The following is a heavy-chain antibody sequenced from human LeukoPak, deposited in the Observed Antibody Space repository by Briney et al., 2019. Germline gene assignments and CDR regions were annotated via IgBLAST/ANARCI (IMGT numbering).Heavy chain of an antibody. CDR2: ISSSSSYI. D-gene: IGHD4-17*01. Sequence: GGSLRLSCAASGFTFSIYSMNWVRQAPGKGLEWVSSISSSSSYIYYADSVKGRFTISRDNAKNSLYLQMNSLRAEDTAVYYCARDAATATRDFDYWGQGTLVTVSS. J-gene: IGHJ4*02. CDR1: GFTFSIYS. CDR3: ARDAATATRDFDY. V-gene: IGHV3-21*01.